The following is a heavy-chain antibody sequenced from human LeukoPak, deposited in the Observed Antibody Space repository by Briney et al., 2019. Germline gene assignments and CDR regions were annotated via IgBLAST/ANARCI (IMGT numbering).Heavy chain of an antibody. CDR1: GFTFSSYE. J-gene: IGHJ4*02. V-gene: IGHV3-48*03. CDR2: ISSSGSTI. D-gene: IGHD3-10*01. Sequence: AGGSLRLSCAASGFTFSSYEMNWVRQAPGKGLQWVSYISSSGSTIYYADSVKGRFTTIRDNAKNSLYLQMNSLRAEDTAVYFCARDNRGIITPYFDYWGQGTLVTVSS. CDR3: ARDNRGIITPYFDY.